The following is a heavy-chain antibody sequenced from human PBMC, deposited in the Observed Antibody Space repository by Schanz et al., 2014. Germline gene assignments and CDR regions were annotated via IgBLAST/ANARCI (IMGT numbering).Heavy chain of an antibody. J-gene: IGHJ3*01. CDR3: ARDYESAWSPPRHDAFDV. V-gene: IGHV3-48*01. Sequence: EVQLVESGGGLAQPGGSLRLSCAASGITFSGYSMNWVRQAPGKGLEWVSYISGSSSTKYYADSVKGRFTISRDNGKNSLYLKINSVRAEDTAVYFCARDYESAWSPPRHDAFDVWGQGTVVTVSS. CDR1: GITFSGYS. CDR2: ISGSSSTK. D-gene: IGHD6-19*01.